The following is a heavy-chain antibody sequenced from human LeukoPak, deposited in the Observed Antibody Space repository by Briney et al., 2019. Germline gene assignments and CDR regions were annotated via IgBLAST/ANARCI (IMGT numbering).Heavy chain of an antibody. CDR1: GYTLNTYG. V-gene: IGHV1-18*01. D-gene: IGHD1-26*01. CDR3: ATGIRWDFDY. J-gene: IGHJ4*02. CDR2: ISAFNGNT. Sequence: ASVKVSCKASGYTLNTYGLNWVRQAPGQGLEWMGWISAFNGNTNYAQKFQGRVTMTTDPSTTTGYTELRSLKSDDTAVYFCATGIRWDFDYWGQGTLVAVSS.